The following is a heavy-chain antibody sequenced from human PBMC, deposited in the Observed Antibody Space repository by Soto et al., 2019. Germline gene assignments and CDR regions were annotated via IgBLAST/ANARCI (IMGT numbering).Heavy chain of an antibody. J-gene: IGHJ6*02. CDR2: ISSSGSSI. D-gene: IGHD2-2*01. CDR3: ARDLIVVVPARVNYYGMEV. V-gene: IGHV3-48*03. CDR1: GFTFSSYE. Sequence: GGSLRLSCAASGFTFSSYEMNWVRQAPGKGLEWVSYISSSGSSIYYADSVKGRFTISRDNAKNSLYPQMNSLRAEDTAVYYCARDLIVVVPARVNYYGMEVWAQGTTVTVSS.